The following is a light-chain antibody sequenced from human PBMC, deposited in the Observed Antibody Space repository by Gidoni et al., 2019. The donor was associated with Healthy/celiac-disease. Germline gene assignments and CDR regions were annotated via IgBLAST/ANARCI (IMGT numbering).Light chain of an antibody. J-gene: IGLJ2*01. V-gene: IGLV1-47*01. CDR2: RNN. Sequence: SVLTQPPSSSGTPGQRVTISCSGSSSNIGSNYVYWYQQLPGTAPKLLIYRNNQRTSGVPDRCSGSKSGTSASLAISGLRSEDEADYYCAAWDDSLSGVVFGGGTKLTVL. CDR3: AAWDDSLSGVV. CDR1: SSNIGSNY.